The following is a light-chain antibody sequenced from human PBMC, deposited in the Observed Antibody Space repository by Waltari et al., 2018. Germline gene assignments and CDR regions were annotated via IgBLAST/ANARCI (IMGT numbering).Light chain of an antibody. CDR3: SSQSSNDVVL. CDR2: DVS. J-gene: IGLJ2*01. Sequence: ALTKPASVSGSPGKSITSPCLGPSSDVGGYNLFSWYQDHPGQAPKVIIYDVSNRPSGVSDRFSGSKSGNTASLTISGLQAEDEADYYCSSQSSNDVVLFGGGTKLTVL. CDR1: SSDVGGYNL. V-gene: IGLV2-14*03.